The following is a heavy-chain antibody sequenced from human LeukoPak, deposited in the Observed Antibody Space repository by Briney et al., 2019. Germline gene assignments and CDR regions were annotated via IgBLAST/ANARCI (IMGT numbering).Heavy chain of an antibody. Sequence: SQTLSLTCTVSGGSISSGGYYWSWIRQHPGTGLEWIGYIYYSGSTYYNSSLKSRVTISVGTSKNRFSLKLSSVTAADTAVYYCARGLDYDPNPYFDYWGQGTLVTVSS. CDR3: ARGLDYDPNPYFDY. V-gene: IGHV4-31*03. CDR2: IYYSGST. J-gene: IGHJ4*02. D-gene: IGHD3-16*01. CDR1: GGSISSGGYY.